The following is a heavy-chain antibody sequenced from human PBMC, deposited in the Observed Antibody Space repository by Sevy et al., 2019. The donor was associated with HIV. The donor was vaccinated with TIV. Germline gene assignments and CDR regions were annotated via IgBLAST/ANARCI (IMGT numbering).Heavy chain of an antibody. CDR3: AREGGVATTGDHDAFDI. V-gene: IGHV1-69*13. Sequence: ASVKVSCKASGDTFSTYGLSWVRQAPGQGLEWMGGIIPIFGTPNYAQKFQGRVTITADESACTAYMELTSLRSEDTALYYCAREGGVATTGDHDAFDIWGQGTLVTVSS. D-gene: IGHD7-27*01. CDR1: GDTFSTYG. J-gene: IGHJ3*02. CDR2: IIPIFGTP.